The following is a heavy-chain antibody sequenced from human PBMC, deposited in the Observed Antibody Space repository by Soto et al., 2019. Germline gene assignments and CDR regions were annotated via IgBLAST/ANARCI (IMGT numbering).Heavy chain of an antibody. D-gene: IGHD7-27*01. Sequence: SETLSLTCSVSGDSISNLDYFWAWIRQPPGQALEYIGYIYKSATTYYNPSFESRVAISVDTSKSQFSLNVTSVTAADTAVYFCARGRYCLTGRCFPNWFESWGQGALVTVSS. CDR3: ARGRYCLTGRCFPNWFES. J-gene: IGHJ5*01. CDR1: GDSISNLDYF. V-gene: IGHV4-30-4*01. CDR2: IYKSATT.